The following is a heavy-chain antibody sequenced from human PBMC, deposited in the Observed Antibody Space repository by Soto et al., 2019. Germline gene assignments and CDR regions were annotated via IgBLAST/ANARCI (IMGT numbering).Heavy chain of an antibody. CDR1: GDTFSFYT. V-gene: IGHV1-69*02. D-gene: IGHD3-10*01. CDR3: AASYGSGYRAFDY. J-gene: IGHJ4*02. Sequence: QVQLVQSGTEVKKPGSSVKVSCKASGDTFSFYTINWVRQAPGLGLEWVGRINPIVSMSNYAQKFQGRVSMTADKSTSTAYMELGSLRSDDTAMYFCAASYGSGYRAFDYWGQGALVTVSS. CDR2: INPIVSMS.